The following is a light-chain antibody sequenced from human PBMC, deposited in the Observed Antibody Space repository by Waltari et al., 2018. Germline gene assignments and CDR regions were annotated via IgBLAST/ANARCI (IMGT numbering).Light chain of an antibody. J-gene: IGLJ2*01. CDR1: GSDVGGYDY. CDR3: SSYTSSGVV. Sequence: QSALTQPASVSGSPGPAIILSCTGTGSDVGGYDYVSWYQQYPGKAPRLIIYDVYNRPSGVSNRFSGSKSDNTASLTISGLQAEDESVYYCSSYTSSGVVFGGGTKLTVL. CDR2: DVY. V-gene: IGLV2-14*01.